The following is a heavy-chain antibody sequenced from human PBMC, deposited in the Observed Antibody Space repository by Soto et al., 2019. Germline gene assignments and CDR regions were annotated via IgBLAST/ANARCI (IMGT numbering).Heavy chain of an antibody. J-gene: IGHJ1*01. Sequence: QVQLVESGGGVVQPGKSLRLSCAASESTFRSYAMHWVRQAPGKGLEWLAVISFDGSDKFYADSVKGRFSISRDNSKNTLYLQMNSLRPEDTAIYYCARDVRVLRYFDWSHEYFQYWGQGTLVSVSS. CDR3: ARDVRVLRYFDWSHEYFQY. D-gene: IGHD3-9*01. CDR2: ISFDGSDK. V-gene: IGHV3-30-3*01. CDR1: ESTFRSYA.